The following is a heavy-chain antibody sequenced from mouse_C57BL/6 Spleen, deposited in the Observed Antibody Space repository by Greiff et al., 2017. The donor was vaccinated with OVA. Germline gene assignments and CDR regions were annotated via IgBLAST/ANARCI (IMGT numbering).Heavy chain of an antibody. J-gene: IGHJ4*01. V-gene: IGHV1-66*01. D-gene: IGHD1-1*01. Sequence: VHLVESGPELVKPGASVKISCKASGYSFTSYYIHWVKQRPGQGLEWIGWIYPGSGNTKYNEKFKGKATLTADTSSSTAYMQLSSLTSEDSAVYYCARDTTVDYAMDYWGQGTSVTVSS. CDR1: GYSFTSYY. CDR2: IYPGSGNT. CDR3: ARDTTVDYAMDY.